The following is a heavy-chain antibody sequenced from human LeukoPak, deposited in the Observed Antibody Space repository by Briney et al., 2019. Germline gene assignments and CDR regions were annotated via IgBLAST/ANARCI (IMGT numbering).Heavy chain of an antibody. CDR3: GTKGGESGKFDYCDY. D-gene: IGHD2-21*01. J-gene: IGHJ4*02. CDR2: IYQSGST. V-gene: IGHV4-4*02. Sequence: VRQPPGKGLEWIGEIYQSGSTNYNPSLKSRVTISVDKTKNQISLKVISVTAAVTAVIYCGTKGGESGKFDYCDYWGQGTLVTVSS.